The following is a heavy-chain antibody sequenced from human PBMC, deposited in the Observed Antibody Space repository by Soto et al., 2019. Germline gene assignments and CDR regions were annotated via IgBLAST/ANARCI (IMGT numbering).Heavy chain of an antibody. J-gene: IGHJ6*03. CDR3: ARSNIVVVPAARSIDYMDV. D-gene: IGHD2-2*01. CDR2: ISAYNGNT. Sequence: QVPLVQSGAEVKKPGASVKVSCKASGYTFTSYGISWVRQAPGQGLEWMGWISAYNGNTNYAQKLQGRVTMTTDTSTSTAYMELRSLRSDDTAVYYCARSNIVVVPAARSIDYMDVWGKGTTVTVSS. CDR1: GYTFTSYG. V-gene: IGHV1-18*01.